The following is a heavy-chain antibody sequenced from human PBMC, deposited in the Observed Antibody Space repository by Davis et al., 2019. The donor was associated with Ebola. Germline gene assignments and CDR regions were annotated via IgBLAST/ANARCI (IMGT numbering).Heavy chain of an antibody. CDR2: IYYSGTI. Sequence: SETLSLTCTVSGGSISGYYWTWIRQPPGKGLEWIGSIYYSGTINYNPSLKSRLSISVDTSKKQFSLKLSSVTAADTAVYYCARDRPSSMRGYYYGMDVWGQGTTVTVSS. V-gene: IGHV4-59*01. CDR3: ARDRPSSMRGYYYGMDV. CDR1: GGSISGYY. J-gene: IGHJ6*02.